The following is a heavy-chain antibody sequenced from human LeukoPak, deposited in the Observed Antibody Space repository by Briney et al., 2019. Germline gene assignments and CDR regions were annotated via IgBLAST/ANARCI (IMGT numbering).Heavy chain of an antibody. CDR3: ARGYYYDSSGFLVGFDP. V-gene: IGHV4-34*01. Sequence: KPSETLSLTCAVYGGSFSGYYWSWIRQPPGKGLEWNGEINHSGSTNYNPSLKSRVTISVDTSKNQFSLKLSSVTAADTAVYYCARGYYYDSSGFLVGFDPWGQGTLVTVSS. D-gene: IGHD3-22*01. CDR2: INHSGST. J-gene: IGHJ5*02. CDR1: GGSFSGYY.